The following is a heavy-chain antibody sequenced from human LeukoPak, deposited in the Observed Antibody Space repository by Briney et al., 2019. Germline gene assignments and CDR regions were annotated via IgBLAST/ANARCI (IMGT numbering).Heavy chain of an antibody. Sequence: ASVKVSCKASGYTFTGYYMHWVRQAPGQGLEWMGWINPNSGGTNYAQKFQGRVTVTRDTSISTAYMELSRLRSDDTAVYYCATYTLYDSSTGYWGQGTLVTVSS. CDR2: INPNSGGT. D-gene: IGHD3-22*01. J-gene: IGHJ4*02. V-gene: IGHV1-2*02. CDR1: GYTFTGYY. CDR3: ATYTLYDSSTGY.